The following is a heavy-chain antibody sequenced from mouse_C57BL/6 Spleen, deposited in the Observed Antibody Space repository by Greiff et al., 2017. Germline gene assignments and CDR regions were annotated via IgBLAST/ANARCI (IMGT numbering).Heavy chain of an antibody. CDR2: IDPEDGET. J-gene: IGHJ4*01. D-gene: IGHD2-4*01. CDR1: GFNITDYY. V-gene: IGHV14-2*01. CDR3: ASEVYDYDEGYYAMDY. Sequence: EVQLQQSGAELVKPGASVKLSCTASGFNITDYYMHWVKQRTEQGLEWIGRIDPEDGETKYAPKFQGKATITADTSSNTAYRQLSSLKSEDTAVYYCASEVYDYDEGYYAMDYWGQGTSVTVSS.